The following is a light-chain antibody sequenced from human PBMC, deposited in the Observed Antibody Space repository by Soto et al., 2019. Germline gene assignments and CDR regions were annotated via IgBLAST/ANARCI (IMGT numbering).Light chain of an antibody. CDR3: QLSHTTLT. Sequence: DIQMTQSPSSLSASVGDRVTITCRASQTIATFLNWYKQKPGKAPKLLIYGASTLQSGVPSRFSDSGSGADFTLTISSLKPEDSATYDCQLSHTTLTFGPLTRLEIK. CDR2: GAS. CDR1: QTIATF. J-gene: IGKJ5*01. V-gene: IGKV1-39*01.